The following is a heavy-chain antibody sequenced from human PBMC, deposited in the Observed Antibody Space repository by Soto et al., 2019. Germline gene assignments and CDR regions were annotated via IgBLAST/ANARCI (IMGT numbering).Heavy chain of an antibody. CDR1: GGSISSGGYY. V-gene: IGHV4-31*03. CDR3: ARDCLGYCSSTISERVGYGMDV. Sequence: QVQLQESGPGLVKPSQTLSLTCTVSGGSISSGGYYWSWIRQHPGKGLEWIGYIYYSGSTYYNPSLKSRVTISVDTSKNQFSLKLSSVTAADTAVYYCARDCLGYCSSTISERVGYGMDVWGQGTTVTVSS. D-gene: IGHD2-2*01. J-gene: IGHJ6*02. CDR2: IYYSGST.